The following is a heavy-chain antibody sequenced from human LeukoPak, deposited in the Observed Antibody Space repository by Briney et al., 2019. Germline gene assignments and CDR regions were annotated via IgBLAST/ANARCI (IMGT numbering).Heavy chain of an antibody. J-gene: IGHJ5*02. CDR1: GYTLTELS. V-gene: IGHV1-24*01. D-gene: IGHD1-26*01. CDR3: ARDWAPLSGNYYDAWFDP. CDR2: FDPEDGET. Sequence: ASVKVSCKVSGYTLTELSMHWVRQAPGKGLEWMGGFDPEDGETIYAQKFQGRVTMTEDTSTDTAYMELRSLRSDDTAVYYCARDWAPLSGNYYDAWFDPWGQGTLVTVSS.